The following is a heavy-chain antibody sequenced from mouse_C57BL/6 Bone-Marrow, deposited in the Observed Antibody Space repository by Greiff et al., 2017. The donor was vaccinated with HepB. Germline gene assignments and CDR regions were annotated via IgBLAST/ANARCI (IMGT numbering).Heavy chain of an antibody. D-gene: IGHD2-5*01. Sequence: VQLVESGAELVKPGASVKISCKASGYAFSSYWMNWVKQRPGKGLEWIGQIYPGDGDTNYNGKFKGKATLTADKSSSTAYMQLSSLTSEDSAVYFCARSRAYYSNPWFAYWGQGTLVTVSA. V-gene: IGHV1-80*01. CDR1: GYAFSSYW. CDR2: IYPGDGDT. CDR3: ARSRAYYSNPWFAY. J-gene: IGHJ3*01.